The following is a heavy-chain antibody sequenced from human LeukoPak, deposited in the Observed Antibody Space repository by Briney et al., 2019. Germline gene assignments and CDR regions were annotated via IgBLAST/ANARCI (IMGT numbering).Heavy chain of an antibody. V-gene: IGHV4-34*01. J-gene: IGHJ5*02. CDR1: GFTFSSYA. D-gene: IGHD6-13*01. Sequence: PGGSLRLSCAASGFTFSSYAMSWVRQAPGKGLEWIGEINHSGSTNYNPSLKSRVTISVDTSKNQFSLKLSSVTAADTAVYYCARGGPPLYSSSAVWFDPWGQGTPVTVSS. CDR3: ARGGPPLYSSSAVWFDP. CDR2: INHSGST.